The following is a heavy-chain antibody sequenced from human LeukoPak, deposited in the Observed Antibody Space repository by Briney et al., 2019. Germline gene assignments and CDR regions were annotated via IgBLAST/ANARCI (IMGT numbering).Heavy chain of an antibody. J-gene: IGHJ3*02. D-gene: IGHD1-26*01. CDR3: AIDAWDLPLDAFDI. Sequence: GGSLRLSCAASGFTFSTYNMNWVRQAPGKGLEWVSHISTDSDSIYYADSVKGRFTISRDNAKNSLYLQMNSLRDEDTAVYYCAIDAWDLPLDAFDIWGQGTMVTVSS. V-gene: IGHV3-48*02. CDR2: ISTDSDSI. CDR1: GFTFSTYN.